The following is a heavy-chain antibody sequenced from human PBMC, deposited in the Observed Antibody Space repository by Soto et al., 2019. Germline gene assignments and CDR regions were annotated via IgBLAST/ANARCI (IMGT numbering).Heavy chain of an antibody. D-gene: IGHD6-6*01. CDR1: GGSFSGYY. J-gene: IGHJ4*02. V-gene: IGHV4-34*01. Sequence: SETLSLTCAVYGGSFSGYYWSWIRQPPGKGLEWIGEINHSGSTNYNPSLKSRVTISVDTSKNQFSLKLSSVTAADTAVYYCATLGQLVNYWGQGTLVTVSS. CDR3: ATLGQLVNY. CDR2: INHSGST.